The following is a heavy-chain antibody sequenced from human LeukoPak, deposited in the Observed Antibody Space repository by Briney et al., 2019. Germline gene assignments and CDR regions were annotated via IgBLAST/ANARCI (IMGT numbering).Heavy chain of an antibody. D-gene: IGHD4-17*01. CDR2: IKQDGSEK. Sequence: GGSLRLSCAASGFTFSNYWMTWVRQAPGKGLEWVANIKQDGSEKYYVDSVKGRFTISRDNAKNSLYLQMNSLRAEDTAVYYCASAGYYRNDYWGQGTLVTVSS. V-gene: IGHV3-7*01. J-gene: IGHJ4*02. CDR1: GFTFSNYW. CDR3: ASAGYYRNDY.